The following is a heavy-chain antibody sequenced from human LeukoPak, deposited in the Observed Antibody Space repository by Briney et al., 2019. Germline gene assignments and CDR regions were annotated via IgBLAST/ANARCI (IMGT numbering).Heavy chain of an antibody. D-gene: IGHD2-15*01. CDR3: ARVAWWDGYDSFNFGY. Sequence: RSLRLACAAYRFTLVTYTMGWDRQAPGKGREWVSGLGGSGGKTFYADFVKRRFTISRNNSKNTLYLQLNRLIADTTAIYYCARVAWWDGYDSFNFGYWGQGILVTVCS. J-gene: IGHJ4*02. CDR1: RFTLVTYT. CDR2: LGGSGGKT. V-gene: IGHV3-23*01.